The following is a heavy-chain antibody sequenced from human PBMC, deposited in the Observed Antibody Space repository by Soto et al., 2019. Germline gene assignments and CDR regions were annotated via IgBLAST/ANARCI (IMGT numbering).Heavy chain of an antibody. CDR3: ARDYYDTSGYPGIDY. D-gene: IGHD3-22*01. CDR1: GFTFSRYS. J-gene: IGHJ4*02. Sequence: PGGSLRLSCAASGFTFSRYSMNWVRQAPGKGLEWVSYISSGSSTIYYADSVKGRFTISRDNAKNSLYLQMDSLRAEDTAVYYCARDYYDTSGYPGIDYWGQGTLVTVSS. CDR2: ISSGSSTI. V-gene: IGHV3-48*01.